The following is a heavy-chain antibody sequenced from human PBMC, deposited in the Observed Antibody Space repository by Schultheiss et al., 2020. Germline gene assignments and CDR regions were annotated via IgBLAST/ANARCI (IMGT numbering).Heavy chain of an antibody. CDR2: ISGSGGST. J-gene: IGHJ5*02. V-gene: IGHV3-23*01. D-gene: IGHD1-1*01. CDR1: GFTFSSYS. Sequence: GESLKISCAASGFTFSSYSMNWVRQAPGKGLEWVSAISGSGGSTYYADSVKGRFTISRDNSKNTLYLQMNSLRAEDTAVYYCAKMETYNWFDPWGQGTLVTVSS. CDR3: AKMETYNWFDP.